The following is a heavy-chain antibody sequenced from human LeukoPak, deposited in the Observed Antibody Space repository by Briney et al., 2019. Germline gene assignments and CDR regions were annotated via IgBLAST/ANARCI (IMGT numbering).Heavy chain of an antibody. CDR3: ARPMTDYYYYYMDV. CDR1: GFTFSSYG. J-gene: IGHJ6*03. Sequence: GGSLRLSCAASGFTFSSYGMHWVRQAPGKGLEWVSVIYSGGSTYYADSVKGRFTISRDNSKNTLYLQMNSLRAEDTAVYYCARPMTDYYYYYMDVWGKGTTVTISS. D-gene: IGHD2-21*02. CDR2: IYSGGST. V-gene: IGHV3-66*01.